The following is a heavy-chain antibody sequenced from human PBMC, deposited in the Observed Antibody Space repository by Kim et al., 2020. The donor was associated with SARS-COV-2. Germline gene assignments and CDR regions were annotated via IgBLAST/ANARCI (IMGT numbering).Heavy chain of an antibody. J-gene: IGHJ3*02. Sequence: GGSLRLSCAASGFTFSSYAMSWVRQAPGKGLEWVSVIYSGGSSTYYADSVKGRFTISRDNSKNTLYLQMNSLRAEDTAVYYCAKDRICGGDCISGFDIWGQGTMVTVSS. CDR1: GFTFSSYA. CDR3: AKDRICGGDCISGFDI. D-gene: IGHD2-21*02. V-gene: IGHV3-23*03. CDR2: IYSGGSST.